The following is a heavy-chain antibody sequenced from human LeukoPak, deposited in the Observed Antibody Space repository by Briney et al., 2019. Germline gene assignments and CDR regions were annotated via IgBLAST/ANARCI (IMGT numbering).Heavy chain of an antibody. V-gene: IGHV3-74*01. Sequence: PGGSLRLSCAASGFTFGSYWMHWVRQAPGKGLVWVSRINTDGGSTTYADSVKGRFTISRDNAKNTLYLQMNSLRAEDTAVFYCAKDGGNRFGYYYDSSAYFDYWGQGTMVTVSS. J-gene: IGHJ4*02. CDR3: AKDGGNRFGYYYDSSAYFDY. CDR1: GFTFGSYW. CDR2: INTDGGST. D-gene: IGHD3-22*01.